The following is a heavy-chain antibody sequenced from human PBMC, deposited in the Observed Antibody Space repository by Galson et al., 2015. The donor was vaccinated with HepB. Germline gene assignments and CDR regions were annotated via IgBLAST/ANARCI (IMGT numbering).Heavy chain of an antibody. D-gene: IGHD3-16*02. CDR1: GFTFSDSY. CDR3: ARGPRYDDIWGTYRAPYFDY. Sequence: SLRLSCPASGFTFSDSYISWIRQIPGKGREWVSHITNSGTATYYADSVKGRFTISRDNAKNSWYLQMKSLRAEDTAMYYCARGPRYDDIWGTYRAPYFDYWGRGTLITVSS. V-gene: IGHV3-11*01. J-gene: IGHJ4*02. CDR2: ITNSGTAT.